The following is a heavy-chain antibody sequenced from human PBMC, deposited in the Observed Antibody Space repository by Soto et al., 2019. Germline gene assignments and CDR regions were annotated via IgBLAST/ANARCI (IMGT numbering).Heavy chain of an antibody. CDR2: ISSASNHI. CDR1: GFNFSSYN. Sequence: SGGSLRLSCAASGFNFSSYNINWVRQAPGKGLEWVSSISSASNHIFYADSVKGRFTISRDNAKSSLNLQMNSLRAEDTAVYYCAKDRGRGSPVSGGMDAWGQGTTVTVSS. V-gene: IGHV3-21*01. CDR3: AKDRGRGSPVSGGMDA. D-gene: IGHD3-3*01. J-gene: IGHJ6*02.